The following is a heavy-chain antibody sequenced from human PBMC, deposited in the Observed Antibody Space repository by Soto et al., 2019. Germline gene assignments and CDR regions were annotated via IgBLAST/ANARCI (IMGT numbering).Heavy chain of an antibody. CDR1: GGSISSGGYY. D-gene: IGHD5-18*01. CDR3: AREMDTAMDTAYYYGMDV. Sequence: QVQLQESGPGLVKPSQTLSLTCTVSGGSISSGGYYWSWIRQHPGKGLEWIGYIYYSGSTYYNPSLKSPVTITVDTSNNQLSRKLSSVTAADTAVYYCAREMDTAMDTAYYYGMDVWGQGTTVTVSS. J-gene: IGHJ6*02. CDR2: IYYSGST. V-gene: IGHV4-31*01.